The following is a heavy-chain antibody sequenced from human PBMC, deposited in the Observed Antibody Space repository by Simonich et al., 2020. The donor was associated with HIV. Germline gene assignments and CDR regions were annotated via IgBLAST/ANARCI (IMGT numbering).Heavy chain of an antibody. CDR2: INHVGST. Sequence: QVQLQQWGAGLLKPSETLSLTCAVYGGSFSSYYWSWIRQPPGKGLEWIGEINHVGSTSYNPSLKSRLTISVDTSKNQFSLRLSSVTAADTAIYYCARHHELGMGWFDPWGQGTLVTVSS. D-gene: IGHD7-27*01. J-gene: IGHJ5*02. CDR3: ARHHELGMGWFDP. CDR1: GGSFSSYY. V-gene: IGHV4-34*01.